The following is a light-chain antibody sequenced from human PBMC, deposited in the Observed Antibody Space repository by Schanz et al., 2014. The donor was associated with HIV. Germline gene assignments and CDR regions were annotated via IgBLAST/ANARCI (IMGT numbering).Light chain of an antibody. J-gene: IGLJ3*02. CDR1: SGDVGSYNY. CDR3: SSYVGKAMV. Sequence: QSALTQPASVSGSPGQSISISCTGTSGDVGSYNYVSWYQQHPGKAPKLMIYDVTKRPSGVPDRFSGSKSGNTASLTVSGLQAGDEADYYCSSYVGKAMVFGGGTKLTVL. CDR2: DVT. V-gene: IGLV2-8*01.